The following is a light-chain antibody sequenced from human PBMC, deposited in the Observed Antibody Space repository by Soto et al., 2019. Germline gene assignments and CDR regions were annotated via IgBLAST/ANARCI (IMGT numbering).Light chain of an antibody. J-gene: IGKJ1*01. V-gene: IGKV1-5*03. Sequence: DIQMTQSPSTLPASVGDRVTITCRASQSIDSWLAWYQQKPGKAPKLLIYKASTLKSGVPSRFSGSGSGTEFTLTISSLQPDDFATYYCQHYNSYSEAFGQGTKVDIK. CDR3: QHYNSYSEA. CDR1: QSIDSW. CDR2: KAS.